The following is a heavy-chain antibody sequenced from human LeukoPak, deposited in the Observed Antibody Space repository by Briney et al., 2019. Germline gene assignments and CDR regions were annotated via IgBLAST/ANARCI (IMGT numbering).Heavy chain of an antibody. CDR1: GFTFSSYS. Sequence: GGSLRLSCAASGFTFSSYSMNWVRQAPGKGLEWVSSISSSSSYIYYADSVKGGFTISRDNAKNSLYLQMNSLIAEDTAVYYCARAMYYDFWSGYYSEYYYYYYMDVWGKGTTVTVSS. D-gene: IGHD3-3*01. CDR3: ARAMYYDFWSGYYSEYYYYYYMDV. CDR2: ISSSSSYI. V-gene: IGHV3-21*01. J-gene: IGHJ6*03.